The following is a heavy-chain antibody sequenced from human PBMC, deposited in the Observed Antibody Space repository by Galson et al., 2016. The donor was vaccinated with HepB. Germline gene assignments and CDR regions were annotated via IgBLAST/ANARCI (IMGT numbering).Heavy chain of an antibody. CDR2: VIPILGAL. D-gene: IGHD3-3*01. CDR1: GGDFSTYT. J-gene: IGHJ5*02. V-gene: IGHV1-69*13. Sequence: SVKVSCKASGGDFSTYTITWVRQGPGQGLEWMGGVIPILGALNYAQRFQGRVAINADESTKTVYMELSSLRSEDTAVYFCASNYNDYWNAPAAPWGQGTLVSVSS. CDR3: ASNYNDYWNAPAAP.